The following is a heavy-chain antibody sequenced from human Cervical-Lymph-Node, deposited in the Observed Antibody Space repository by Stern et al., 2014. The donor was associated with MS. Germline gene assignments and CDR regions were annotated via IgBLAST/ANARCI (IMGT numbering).Heavy chain of an antibody. CDR2: IYYSGST. Sequence: QVQLQESGPGLVKPSETLSLTCTVSGGSISSSSYYWGWIRQPPGKGLEWIGSIYYSGSTYYNPSLKSRVTISVDTSQNQLSLKLSSVTAADTAVYYCARWAYSSGWYNWFDPWGQGTLVTVSS. J-gene: IGHJ5*02. V-gene: IGHV4-39*01. CDR1: GGSISSSSYY. CDR3: ARWAYSSGWYNWFDP. D-gene: IGHD3-22*01.